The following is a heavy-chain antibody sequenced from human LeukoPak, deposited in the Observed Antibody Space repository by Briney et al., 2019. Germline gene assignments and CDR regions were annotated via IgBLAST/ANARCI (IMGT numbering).Heavy chain of an antibody. CDR3: AKKVGGNHGLDV. CDR1: GYTFTGYY. Sequence: GASVKVSCKASGYTFTGYYINWVRQAPGQGLEWMGWINPDSGGTNYAQNFQGRVTMTRDTSISTAYMELSRLRSDDTAIYYCAKKVGGNHGLDVWGPGTTVT. D-gene: IGHD1-26*01. CDR2: INPDSGGT. V-gene: IGHV1-2*02. J-gene: IGHJ6*02.